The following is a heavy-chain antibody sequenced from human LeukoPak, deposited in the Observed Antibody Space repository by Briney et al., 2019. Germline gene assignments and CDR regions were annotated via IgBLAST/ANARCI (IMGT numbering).Heavy chain of an antibody. J-gene: IGHJ4*02. CDR1: GGSISSYY. CDR2: ICYSGST. D-gene: IGHD3-3*01. CDR3: ARDEGFLEWLD. V-gene: IGHV4-59*01. Sequence: SETLSLTCTVSGGSISSYYWSWIRRPPRKGLEWIGYICYSGSTNYNPSLKSRVTISVDTSKSQFSLKLSSVTAADTAVYYCARDEGFLEWLDWGQGTLVTVSS.